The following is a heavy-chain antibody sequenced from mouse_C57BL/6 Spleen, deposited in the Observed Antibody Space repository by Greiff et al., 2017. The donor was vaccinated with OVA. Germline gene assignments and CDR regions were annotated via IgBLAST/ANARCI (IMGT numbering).Heavy chain of an antibody. CDR1: GFTFKDDY. CDR3: TTGYGNSFAY. V-gene: IGHV14-4*01. J-gene: IGHJ3*01. CDR2: IDPENGDT. Sequence: EVQLQQSGAELVRPGASVKLSCTASGFTFKDDYMHWVKQRPEQGLEWIGWIDPENGDTEYASKFQGKATITADTSSNTAYLQLNSLTTEDTAVYDCTTGYGNSFAYWGQGTLVTVSA. D-gene: IGHD2-1*01.